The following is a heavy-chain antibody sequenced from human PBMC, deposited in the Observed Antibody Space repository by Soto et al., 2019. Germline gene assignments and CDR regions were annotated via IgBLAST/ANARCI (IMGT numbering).Heavy chain of an antibody. Sequence: GGSLELSSASSGVTFKRYCMSWFRQAAGNGRQWVANINEDGSEKYYVDSVKGRFTISRDNAKHTLYLQMNSLRAEDTAVYYCARDRYCTNGVCYIEVDYWGQGTLVTVSS. CDR2: INEDGSEK. J-gene: IGHJ4*02. V-gene: IGHV3-7*01. D-gene: IGHD2-8*01. CDR3: ARDRYCTNGVCYIEVDY. CDR1: GVTFKRYC.